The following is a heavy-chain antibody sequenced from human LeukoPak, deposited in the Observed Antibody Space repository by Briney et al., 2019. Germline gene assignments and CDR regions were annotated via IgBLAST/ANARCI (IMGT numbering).Heavy chain of an antibody. CDR1: GGSISSTTHY. V-gene: IGHV4-39*01. CDR3: ARRETEAGTSFDY. J-gene: IGHJ4*02. D-gene: IGHD6-13*01. CDR2: IYYSGNT. Sequence: SETLSLTCTVSGGSISSTTHYWGWLRQSPGKGLEWIGSIYYSGNTYYNPSPKSRVTISVDTSKNQFSLNLSSVTAADTALYYCARRETEAGTSFDYWGQGTLVTVSS.